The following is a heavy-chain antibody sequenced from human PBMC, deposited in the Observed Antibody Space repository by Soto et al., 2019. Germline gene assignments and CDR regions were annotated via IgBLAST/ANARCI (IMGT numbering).Heavy chain of an antibody. CDR2: IIPVFDKA. CDR3: ARLRRDWGDAFDL. Sequence: QVQLVQSGADVKKPGSSVKVSCKTSGGSFGGSAISWEGQAPAQGLEWMGEIIPVFDKANYAQNFQGRLTITADELTGTVFMELSSLRSEDTAVYFCARLRRDWGDAFDLWGLGTFVTVSS. J-gene: IGHJ3*01. V-gene: IGHV1-69*01. CDR1: GGSFGGSA. D-gene: IGHD3-16*01.